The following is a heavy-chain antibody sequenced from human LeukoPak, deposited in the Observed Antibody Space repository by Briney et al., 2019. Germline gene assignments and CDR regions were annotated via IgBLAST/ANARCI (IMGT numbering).Heavy chain of an antibody. J-gene: IGHJ6*02. CDR2: IYPGDSDT. CDR1: GYSFTSYW. V-gene: IGHV5-51*01. D-gene: IGHD5-12*01. Sequence: GESLKISCKGSGYSFTSYWIGWVRQMPGKGLEWMGIIYPGDSDTRYSPSFQGQVTISADKSISTAYLQWSSLKASDTAMYYCARQPPRARYYYYGMDVWGQGTTVTVSS. CDR3: ARQPPRARYYYYGMDV.